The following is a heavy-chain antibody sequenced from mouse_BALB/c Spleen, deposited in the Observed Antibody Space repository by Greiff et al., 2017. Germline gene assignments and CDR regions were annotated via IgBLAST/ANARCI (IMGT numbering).Heavy chain of an antibody. J-gene: IGHJ3*01. Sequence: VKLMESGPGLVQPSQSLSITCTVSGFSLTSYGVHWVRQSPGKGLEWLGVIWSGGSTDYNAAFISRLSISKDNSKSQVFFKMNSLQANDTAIYYCARTLYYGASWFAYWGQGTLVTVSA. CDR2: IWSGGST. D-gene: IGHD2-13*01. CDR1: GFSLTSYG. V-gene: IGHV2-2*02. CDR3: ARTLYYGASWFAY.